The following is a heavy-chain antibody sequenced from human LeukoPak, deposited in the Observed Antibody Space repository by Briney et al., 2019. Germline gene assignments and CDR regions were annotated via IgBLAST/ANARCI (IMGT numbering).Heavy chain of an antibody. CDR3: ASSGYTSDAFDI. V-gene: IGHV3-66*01. D-gene: IGHD3-22*01. CDR1: GFTFSDYY. J-gene: IGHJ3*02. CDR2: IYSGGST. Sequence: GGSLRLSCAASGFTFSDYYMSWIRQAPGKGLEWVSVIYSGGSTYYADSVKGRFTISRDNSKNTLYLQMNSLRAEDTAVYYCASSGYTSDAFDIWGQGTMVTVSS.